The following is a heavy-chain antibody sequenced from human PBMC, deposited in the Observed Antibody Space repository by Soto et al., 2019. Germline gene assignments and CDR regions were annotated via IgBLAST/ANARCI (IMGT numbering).Heavy chain of an antibody. D-gene: IGHD3-9*01. CDR2: ISGSGGGT. CDR1: GFTFSDYA. V-gene: IGHV3-23*01. CDR3: AKGLTPRSVHY. Sequence: EVQLLESGGGLVQPGGSLRLSCAASGFTFSDYAMNWVRQAPGKGLEWVSTISGSGGGTYYADSVKGRFTVSKDNPKNTLYLQLNSLRVEDTAVYYCAKGLTPRSVHYWGQGTLLTVSS. J-gene: IGHJ4*02.